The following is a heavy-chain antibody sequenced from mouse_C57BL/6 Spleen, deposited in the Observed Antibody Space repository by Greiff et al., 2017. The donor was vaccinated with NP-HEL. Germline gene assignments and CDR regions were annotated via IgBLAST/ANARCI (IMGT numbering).Heavy chain of an antibody. V-gene: IGHV1-81*01. D-gene: IGHD1-1*01. CDR2: IYPRSGNT. CDR1: GYTFTSYG. Sequence: VQLQQSGAELARPGASVKLSCKASGYTFTSYGISWVKQRTGQGLEWIGEIYPRSGNTYYNEKFKGKATLTADKSSSTAYMELRSLTSEDSAVYFCARGYYGSSYVGYAMDYWGQGTSVTVSS. CDR3: ARGYYGSSYVGYAMDY. J-gene: IGHJ4*01.